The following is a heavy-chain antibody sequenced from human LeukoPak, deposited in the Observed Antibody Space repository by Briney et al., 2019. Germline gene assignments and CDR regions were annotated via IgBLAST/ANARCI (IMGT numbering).Heavy chain of an antibody. CDR3: AREPIYGLNFDY. J-gene: IGHJ4*02. D-gene: IGHD2/OR15-2a*01. CDR1: GSTVSNNY. Sequence: GGSLRLSRAASGSTVSNNYMSWVRQAPGKGLEWVSSISSSGSYIYYADSVKGRFTISRDNANKSLYLQLNSLRAEDTAVYFCAREPIYGLNFDYWGQGTLVTVSS. V-gene: IGHV3-21*01. CDR2: ISSSGSYI.